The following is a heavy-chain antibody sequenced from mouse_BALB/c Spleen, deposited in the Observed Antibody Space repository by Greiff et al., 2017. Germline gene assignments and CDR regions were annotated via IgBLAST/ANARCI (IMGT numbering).Heavy chain of an antibody. J-gene: IGHJ3*01. Sequence: EVQRVESGGGLVKPGGSLKLSCAASGFTFSDYYMYWVRQTPEKRLEWVATISDGGSYTYYPDSVKGRFTISRDNAKNNLYLQMSSLKSEDTAMYYCARDGVTTVVADFAYWGQGTLVTVSA. CDR3: ARDGVTTVVADFAY. V-gene: IGHV5-4*02. D-gene: IGHD1-1*01. CDR2: ISDGGSYT. CDR1: GFTFSDYY.